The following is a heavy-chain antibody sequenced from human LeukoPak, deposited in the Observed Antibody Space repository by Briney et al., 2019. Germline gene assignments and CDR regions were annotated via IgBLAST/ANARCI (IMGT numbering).Heavy chain of an antibody. CDR3: ARDYGYAFDY. J-gene: IGHJ4*02. CDR1: GFSFTDHS. D-gene: IGHD5-18*01. CDR2: IRSRDGLI. V-gene: IGHV3-48*02. Sequence: PGGSLRLSCAASGFSFTDHSMNWVRQAPGKGLEGVSYIRSRDGLIFYTDSVRGRFTVSTDRAKNSLYLQMDSLRDEDTAVYYCARDYGYAFDYWGRGTLVTVSS.